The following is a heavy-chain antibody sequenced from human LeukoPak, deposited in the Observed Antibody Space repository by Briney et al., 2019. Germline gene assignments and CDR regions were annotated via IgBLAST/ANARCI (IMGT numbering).Heavy chain of an antibody. V-gene: IGHV4-34*01. D-gene: IGHD5-18*01. Sequence: SETLSLTCAVYGGSFSGYYWSWIRQPPGKGLEWIGEINHSGSTNYNPSLKSRVTISVDTSKNQFSLKLSSVTAADTAVYYCARGPRAAVVRWFDPWGQGTLVTVSS. J-gene: IGHJ5*02. CDR1: GGSFSGYY. CDR3: ARGPRAAVVRWFDP. CDR2: INHSGST.